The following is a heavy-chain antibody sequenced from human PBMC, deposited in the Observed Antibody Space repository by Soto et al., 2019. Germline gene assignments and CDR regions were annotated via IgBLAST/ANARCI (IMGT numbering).Heavy chain of an antibody. D-gene: IGHD2-15*01. CDR1: GFTFSGYG. CDR2: ISGDGSHK. Sequence: PGGSLRLSCAASGFTFSGYGIHWVRQAPGKGPEWMAVISGDGSHKFYADSVRGRFTISRDNSKNTLYLQMDSLRIDDTAVYFCAKGGYVCGGTDCSVDWGPGTLVTVSS. V-gene: IGHV3-30*18. J-gene: IGHJ4*02. CDR3: AKGGYVCGGTDCSVD.